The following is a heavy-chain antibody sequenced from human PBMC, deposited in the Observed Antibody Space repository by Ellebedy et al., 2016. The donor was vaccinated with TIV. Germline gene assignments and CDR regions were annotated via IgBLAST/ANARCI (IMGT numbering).Heavy chain of an antibody. V-gene: IGHV4-59*01. D-gene: IGHD1-1*01. J-gene: IGHJ4*02. CDR3: ARIDNTDGAVEHFFDY. CDR2: IYYGGST. CDR1: GGSFGSYY. Sequence: MPSETLSLTCTVSGGSFGSYYWSWVRQPPGKGLEWIGFIYYGGSTKYNPSLESRITISIDTSKSQFSLRLTSVTAADTAVYYCARIDNTDGAVEHFFDYWGQGTLVTVSS.